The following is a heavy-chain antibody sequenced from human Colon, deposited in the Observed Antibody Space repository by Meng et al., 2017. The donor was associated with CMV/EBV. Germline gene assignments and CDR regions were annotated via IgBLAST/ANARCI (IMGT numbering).Heavy chain of an antibody. Sequence: SCKASGGSFRSHGIDWGRQAPGQGLGWMESIITALGIVYYAEEFENRVTISADKSTATAYMELSGLRSDDTAGYFCERRHGSGSIDPWGQGTLVTVSS. J-gene: IGHJ5*02. V-gene: IGHV1-69*04. CDR2: IITALGIV. CDR1: GGSFRSHG. D-gene: IGHD3-10*01. CDR3: ERRHGSGSIDP.